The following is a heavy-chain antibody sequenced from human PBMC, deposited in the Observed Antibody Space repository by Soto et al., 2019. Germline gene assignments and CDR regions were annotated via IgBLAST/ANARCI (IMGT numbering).Heavy chain of an antibody. CDR2: ISSSSSTI. J-gene: IGHJ5*02. CDR3: XXXGXDLNWFDP. Sequence: EVQLVESGGGLVQPGGSLRLSCAASGFTFSSYSMNWVRQAPGKGLEWVSYISSSSSTIYYADSVKGRFTISRDNAKXSLXXXXXXXXAXDTAXYYXXXXGXDLNWFDPWGQGTLVTVSS. CDR1: GFTFSSYS. V-gene: IGHV3-48*01.